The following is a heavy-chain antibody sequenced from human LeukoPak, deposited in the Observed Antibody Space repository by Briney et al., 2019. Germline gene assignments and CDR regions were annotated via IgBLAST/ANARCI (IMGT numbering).Heavy chain of an antibody. CDR3: ASMAAPDLNNYYYYYYMDV. D-gene: IGHD6-13*01. J-gene: IGHJ6*03. V-gene: IGHV4-59*01. CDR2: IYYSGST. CDR1: GGSISSYY. Sequence: PSETLSPXCTVSGGSISSYYWSWNRQPPGKGLEWIGYIYYSGSTDCNPSLKSRVTISVDTSKNQFSLKLSSVTAADTAVYYCASMAAPDLNNYYYYYYMDVWGKGTTVTVSS.